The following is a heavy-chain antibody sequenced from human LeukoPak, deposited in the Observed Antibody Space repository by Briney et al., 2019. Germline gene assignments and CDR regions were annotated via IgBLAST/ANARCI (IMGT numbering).Heavy chain of an antibody. CDR1: GYTFTNYY. CDR3: SRTRRNCSGGSCPEYFQY. V-gene: IGHV1-46*01. J-gene: IGHJ1*01. D-gene: IGHD2-15*01. Sequence: GASVKVSCKASGYTFTNYYIHWVRQAPGRGLEWMGIINSSGGSTSYAQRFQGRVTMTRDTSTSTVYMELFSLRSDDTAVYYCSRTRRNCSGGSCPEYFQYWGQGTLVTVSS. CDR2: INSSGGST.